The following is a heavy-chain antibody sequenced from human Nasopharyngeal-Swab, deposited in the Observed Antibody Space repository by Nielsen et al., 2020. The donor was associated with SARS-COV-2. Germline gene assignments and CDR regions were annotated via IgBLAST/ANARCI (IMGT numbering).Heavy chain of an antibody. D-gene: IGHD3-10*01. Sequence: GESLKISCAASGFTFSIYWMSWVRQAPGKGLEWVANVKQDGSERYYVDSVKGRFTISRENAKNSLYLQMYSLRAEDTAVYYCAKDKEDLRGVGSYDYWGQGTLVTVSS. CDR2: VKQDGSER. V-gene: IGHV3-7*03. CDR3: AKDKEDLRGVGSYDY. CDR1: GFTFSIYW. J-gene: IGHJ4*02.